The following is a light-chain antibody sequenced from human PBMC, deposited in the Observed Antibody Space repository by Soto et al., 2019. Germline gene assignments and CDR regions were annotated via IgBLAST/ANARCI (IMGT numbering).Light chain of an antibody. CDR1: QSVSSN. J-gene: IGKJ1*01. CDR2: GAS. Sequence: VMTQSPATLSVSPGERATLSCRASQSVSSNLAWYQQKPGQAPRLLIYGASTRATGISARFSGSGSGTEFTLTISSLQSEDFAVYYCQQYNNWPLWTFGQGTKVEIK. CDR3: QQYNNWPLWT. V-gene: IGKV3-15*01.